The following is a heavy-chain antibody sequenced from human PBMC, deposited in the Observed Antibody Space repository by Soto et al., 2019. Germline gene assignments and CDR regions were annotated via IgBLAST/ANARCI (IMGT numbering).Heavy chain of an antibody. CDR2: LLYRGTA. D-gene: IGHD1-26*01. CDR1: DSSMSPYY. CDR3: AREKDLILGGYAFGY. Sequence: QVQLQESGPRLVKPSETLSLTCRVSDSSMSPYYWTWFRQAPGKGLEWIGHLLYRGTATYNPALKGRVTISLDTSKKQVSMKLSSVIAADTAVYYCAREKDLILGGYAFGYWGPGTLVTVSS. V-gene: IGHV4-59*01. J-gene: IGHJ3*01.